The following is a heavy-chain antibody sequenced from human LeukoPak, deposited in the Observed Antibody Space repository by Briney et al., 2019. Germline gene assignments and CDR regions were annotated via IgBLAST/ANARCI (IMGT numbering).Heavy chain of an antibody. V-gene: IGHV3-30-3*01. Sequence: GRSLRLSCAASGFTFSSYAMHWVRQAPGKGLEWVAVISYDGSNKYYADSVKGRFTISRDNSKNTLYLQMNSLRAEDTAVYYCARDIGSGSYYPVSYYFDYWGQGTLVTVSS. D-gene: IGHD3-10*01. CDR2: ISYDGSNK. CDR1: GFTFSSYA. CDR3: ARDIGSGSYYPVSYYFDY. J-gene: IGHJ4*02.